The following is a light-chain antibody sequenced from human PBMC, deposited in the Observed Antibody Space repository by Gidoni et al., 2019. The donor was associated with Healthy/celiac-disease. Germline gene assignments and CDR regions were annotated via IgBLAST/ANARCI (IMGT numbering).Light chain of an antibody. CDR2: KDR. CDR3: QSADSSGTYVV. CDR1: ALPKQY. J-gene: IGLJ2*01. V-gene: IGLV3-25*03. Sequence: SYELTPPPSVSVSPVQTARIPCSGDALPKQYAYWYQQKPGQAPVLVIYKDRERPSGIPERFSGSSSGTTVTLTSSGVQAEDEADYYCQSADSSGTYVVFGGGTKLTVL.